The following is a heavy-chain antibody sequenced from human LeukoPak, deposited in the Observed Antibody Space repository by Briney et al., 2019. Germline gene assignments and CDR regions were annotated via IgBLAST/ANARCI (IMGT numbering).Heavy chain of an antibody. D-gene: IGHD3-16*01. CDR2: IYYSRST. Sequence: SETLSLTCTVSGGSISSYYWSWIRQPPGKGLEWIGYIYYSRSTNYNPSLKSRVTISVDTSKNQFSLKLSSVTAADTAVYYCARDAGGFFDYWGQGTLVTVSS. CDR3: ARDAGGFFDY. V-gene: IGHV4-59*01. J-gene: IGHJ4*02. CDR1: GGSISSYY.